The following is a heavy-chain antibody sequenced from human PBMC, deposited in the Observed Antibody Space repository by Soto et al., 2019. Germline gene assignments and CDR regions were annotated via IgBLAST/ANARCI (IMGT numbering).Heavy chain of an antibody. J-gene: IGHJ6*02. CDR3: ARSGYYYYGMDV. CDR2: IYYSGST. Sequence: QVQLQESGPGLVKPSQPLSLTCTVSGGSISSGDYYWSWIRQPTGKGLEWIGYIYYSGSTYYNPSLKSRVTISGDTSKNQFSLKLSSVTAADTAVYDCARSGYYYYGMDVWGQGTTVTVSS. CDR1: GGSISSGDYY. V-gene: IGHV4-30-4*01.